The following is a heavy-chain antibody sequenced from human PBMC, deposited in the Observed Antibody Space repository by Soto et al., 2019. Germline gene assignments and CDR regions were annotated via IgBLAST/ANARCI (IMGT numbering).Heavy chain of an antibody. CDR1: GFTCRSYD. CDR3: AKATATGGGAFDI. J-gene: IGHJ3*02. D-gene: IGHD2-8*02. V-gene: IGHV3-23*01. CDR2: ILVGGST. Sequence: PVGSLRLSCAASGFTCRSYDMSWVRQAPGKGLEWVSTILVGGSTHYPDSVKGRFTISRDNSKNTVFLQMNSLTAGDTAVYYCAKATATGGGAFDICGQGTMVTVSS.